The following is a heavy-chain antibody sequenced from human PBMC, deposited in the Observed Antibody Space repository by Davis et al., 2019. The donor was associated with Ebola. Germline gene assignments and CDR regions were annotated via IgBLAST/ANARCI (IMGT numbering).Heavy chain of an antibody. Sequence: GGSLRLSCAASGFTFSDYYMSWIRQAPGKGLECISYISSSGSSIYYADFVKGRFTIFRDNANNRVFLQMNSLRFEDRAMYFCARSVYSSSWRPDYWGQGVLVTVSS. V-gene: IGHV3-11*04. D-gene: IGHD6-13*01. CDR1: GFTFSDYY. CDR2: ISSSGSSI. J-gene: IGHJ4*02. CDR3: ARSVYSSSWRPDY.